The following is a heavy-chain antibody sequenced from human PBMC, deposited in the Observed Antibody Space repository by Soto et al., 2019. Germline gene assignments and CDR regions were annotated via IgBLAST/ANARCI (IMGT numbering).Heavy chain of an antibody. J-gene: IGHJ4*02. CDR1: GGSFSGYY. CDR2: INHSGST. V-gene: IGHV4-34*01. CDR3: ARRAGYYYDSSGPEDY. Sequence: PSETLSLTCAVYGGSFSGYYWSWIRQPPGKGLEWIGEINHSGSTNYNPSLKSRVTISVDTSKNQFSLKLSSVTAADTAVYYYARRAGYYYDSSGPEDYWGQGTLVTVSS. D-gene: IGHD3-22*01.